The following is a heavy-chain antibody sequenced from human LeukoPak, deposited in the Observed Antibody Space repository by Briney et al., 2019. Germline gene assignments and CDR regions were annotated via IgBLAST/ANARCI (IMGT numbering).Heavy chain of an antibody. D-gene: IGHD6-13*01. Sequence: SGPTLVKPTQTLTLTCTFSGFSLRTSGEGVGWIRQPPGKALEWLAVIYWDDDRRYSPSLKSRLTITKDTPKNQVVLTMTNMDPVDTATYYCAHRQIGYSTTWDTGYFDYWGQGSLVTVSS. V-gene: IGHV2-5*02. CDR2: IYWDDDR. J-gene: IGHJ4*02. CDR3: AHRQIGYSTTWDTGYFDY. CDR1: GFSLRTSGEG.